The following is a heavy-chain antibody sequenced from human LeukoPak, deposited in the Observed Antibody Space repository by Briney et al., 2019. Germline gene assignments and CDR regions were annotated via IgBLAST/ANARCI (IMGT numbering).Heavy chain of an antibody. CDR1: GGSISSYY. J-gene: IGHJ4*02. CDR3: ARSLRITIFGVVIRPYYFDY. D-gene: IGHD3-3*01. CDR2: IYYSGST. V-gene: IGHV4-59*01. Sequence: SETLSLTCTVSGGSISSYYWSWIRQPPGKGLEWIGYIYYSGSTNYNPSLKSRVTISVDTSKNQFSLKLSSVTAADTAVYYCARSLRITIFGVVIRPYYFDYWGQGTLVTVSS.